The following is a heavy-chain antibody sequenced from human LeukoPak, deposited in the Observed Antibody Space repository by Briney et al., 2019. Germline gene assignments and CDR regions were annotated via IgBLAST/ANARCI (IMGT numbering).Heavy chain of an antibody. J-gene: IGHJ6*02. D-gene: IGHD3-3*01. Sequence: GGSLRLPCAASGFTFSRYPMSWARRAPGKGLEWLSAISGSGGSTYHADSVKGRFTISRDNSKNTLYLQMNSLRAEDTAVYYCAKDSSYGFWSGYSDYYYGMDVWGQGTTVTVSS. V-gene: IGHV3-23*01. CDR3: AKDSSYGFWSGYSDYYYGMDV. CDR1: GFTFSRYP. CDR2: ISGSGGST.